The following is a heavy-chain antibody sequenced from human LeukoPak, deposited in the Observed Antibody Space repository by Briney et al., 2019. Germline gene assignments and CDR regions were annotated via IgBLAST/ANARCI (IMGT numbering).Heavy chain of an antibody. CDR3: ARDYYGSGKGWFDP. J-gene: IGHJ5*02. Sequence: SETLSLTCSVSGDSISNSNFYWSWIRQPAGKGLEWIGRIYTIGTTTYNPSLGGRVTISLDAPRNQVSLKLTSVTATDTAVYYCARDYYGSGKGWFDPWGQGTLVTVSS. D-gene: IGHD3-10*01. CDR2: IYTIGTT. CDR1: GDSISNSNFY. V-gene: IGHV4-61*02.